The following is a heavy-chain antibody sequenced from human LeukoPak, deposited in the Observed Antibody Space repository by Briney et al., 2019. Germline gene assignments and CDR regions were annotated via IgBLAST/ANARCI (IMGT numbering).Heavy chain of an antibody. J-gene: IGHJ6*02. CDR1: GFTFGSYA. CDR2: ISGSGGST. D-gene: IGHD1-26*01. CDR3: AKDHRGYSGSLDDGMDV. V-gene: IGHV3-23*01. Sequence: GGSLRLSCAASGFTFGSYAMSWVRQAPGKGLEWVSAISGSGGSTYYADSVKGRFTISRDNSKNTLYLQMNSLRAEDTAVYYCAKDHRGYSGSLDDGMDVWGQGTTVTVSS.